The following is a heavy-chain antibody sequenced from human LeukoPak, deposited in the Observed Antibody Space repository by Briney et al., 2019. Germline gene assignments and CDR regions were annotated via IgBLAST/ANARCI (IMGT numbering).Heavy chain of an antibody. V-gene: IGHV1-46*01. Sequence: ASVTVSCKASGYTFTSYYMHWVRQAPGQGLEWMGIINPSGGSTSYAQKFQGRVTMTRDTSTSTVYMELSSLRSEDTAVYYCARSWLRYDSSGKPTYYFDYWGQGTLVTVSS. D-gene: IGHD3-22*01. CDR2: INPSGGST. J-gene: IGHJ4*02. CDR1: GYTFTSYY. CDR3: ARSWLRYDSSGKPTYYFDY.